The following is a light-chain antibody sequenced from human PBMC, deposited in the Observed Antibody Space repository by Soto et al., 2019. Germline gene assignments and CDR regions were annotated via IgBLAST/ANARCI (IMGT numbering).Light chain of an antibody. CDR3: FSYAGNSLNYV. V-gene: IGLV2-23*01. Sequence: QSVLTQPASVPGSPGQSITISCTGPSSDVVSYNLVSWYQQHPGKAPKLMIYEASKRPSGISNRFSGSKSGNAASLTISGLQAEGEADYYCFSYAGNSLNYVFGTGTKVTVL. J-gene: IGLJ1*01. CDR2: EAS. CDR1: SSDVVSYNL.